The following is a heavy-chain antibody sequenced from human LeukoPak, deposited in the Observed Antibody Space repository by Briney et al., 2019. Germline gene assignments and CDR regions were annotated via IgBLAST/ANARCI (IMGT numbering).Heavy chain of an antibody. V-gene: IGHV4-39*07. CDR3: ARAAGYYFDY. Sequence: SETLSLTCTVSGGSISSSSYYWGWIRQPPGKGLEWIGSIYYIGSTYYNPSLKSRVTISVDRSKNQFSLKLSSVTAADTAVYYCARAAGYYFDYWGQGTLVTVSS. J-gene: IGHJ4*02. CDR1: GGSISSSSYY. CDR2: IYYIGST.